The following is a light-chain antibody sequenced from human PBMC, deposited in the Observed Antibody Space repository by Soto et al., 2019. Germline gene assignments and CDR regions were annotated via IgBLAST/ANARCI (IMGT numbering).Light chain of an antibody. Sequence: EIVLTQSPATLSLSPGERATLSCRASPSVSSYLAWYQQKAGQAPRLLIYDASNRATGIPARFSGSGSGTDSTPTITSLEPEDFAVYYCQQRSNWPWTFGQGTKVEIK. CDR1: PSVSSY. CDR2: DAS. V-gene: IGKV3-11*01. J-gene: IGKJ1*01. CDR3: QQRSNWPWT.